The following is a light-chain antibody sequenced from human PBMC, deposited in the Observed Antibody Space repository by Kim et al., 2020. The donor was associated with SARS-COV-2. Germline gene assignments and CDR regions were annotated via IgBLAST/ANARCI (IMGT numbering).Light chain of an antibody. J-gene: IGKJ3*01. CDR1: QSVDSN. V-gene: IGKV3-15*01. Sequence: VSPGERATLSCRASQSVDSNLAWYQQKPGQAPRLLIYGASTRATGIPARFSGSGSGTEFTLTISSLQSEDFAIYYCQQYNNWPFTFGPGTKVDIK. CDR3: QQYNNWPFT. CDR2: GAS.